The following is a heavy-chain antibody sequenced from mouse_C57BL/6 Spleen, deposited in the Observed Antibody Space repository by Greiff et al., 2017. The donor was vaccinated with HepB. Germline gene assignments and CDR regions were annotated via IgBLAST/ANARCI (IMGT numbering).Heavy chain of an antibody. Sequence: QVQLQQPGAELVKPGASVKLSCKASGYTFTSYWMHWVKQRPGRGLEWIGRIDPNSGGTKYNEKFKSKATLTVDKPSSTADMQLSSLTSDDAAVDYCAKAPFAYWGQGTLVTVSA. CDR1: GYTFTSYW. CDR3: AKAPFAY. CDR2: IDPNSGGT. J-gene: IGHJ3*01. V-gene: IGHV1-72*01.